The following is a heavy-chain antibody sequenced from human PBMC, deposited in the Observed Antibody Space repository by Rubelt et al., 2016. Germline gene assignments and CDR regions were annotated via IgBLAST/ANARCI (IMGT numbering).Heavy chain of an antibody. CDR1: GFSLSTSGVV. V-gene: IGHV2-5*02. Sequence: QITLKESGPTLVKPTQTLTLTCTFSGFSLSTSGVVVGWIRQPPGNALEWLALIYSDDDKRYSPSLKRRLTIIKDISKNQVVLTMSNMDPVDTATYYCAHRPILLSEGWFDPWGQGTLVTVSS. J-gene: IGHJ5*02. CDR3: AHRPILLSEGWFDP. CDR2: IYSDDDK. D-gene: IGHD3-10*01.